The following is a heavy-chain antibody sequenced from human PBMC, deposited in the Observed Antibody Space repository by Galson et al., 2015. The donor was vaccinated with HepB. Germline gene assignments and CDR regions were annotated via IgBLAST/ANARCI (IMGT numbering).Heavy chain of an antibody. CDR2: LYPGDSET. D-gene: IGHD1-26*01. J-gene: IGHJ6*04. CDR3: AKRGYGGNVAGVYYHDF. Sequence: QSGAEVKKPGESLKISCKGSGYSFTGYWIGWVRQMPGKGLEWMGILYPGDSETKYRPSFQGQVTISADESISTAYLQWSSLKASGTAMYYCAKRGYGGNVAGVYYHDFWGKGTTVTVSS. CDR1: GYSFTGYW. V-gene: IGHV5-51*01.